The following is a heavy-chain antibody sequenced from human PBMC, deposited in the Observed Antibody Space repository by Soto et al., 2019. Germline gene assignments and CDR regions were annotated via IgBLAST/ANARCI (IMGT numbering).Heavy chain of an antibody. CDR2: ISYDGSNK. J-gene: IGHJ3*02. CDR3: ARDSLTDLSNAFDI. Sequence: PGGFLRLSCAASGFTFSSYAMHWVRQAPGKGLEWVAVISYDGSNKYYADSVKGRFTISRDNSKNTLYLQMNSLKAEDTAVYYCARDSLTDLSNAFDIWGQGTMVTVSS. D-gene: IGHD3-16*01. V-gene: IGHV3-30-3*01. CDR1: GFTFSSYA.